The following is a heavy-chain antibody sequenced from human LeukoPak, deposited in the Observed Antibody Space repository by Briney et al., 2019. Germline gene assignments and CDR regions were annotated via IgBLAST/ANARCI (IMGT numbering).Heavy chain of an antibody. CDR1: GGSFSGYY. Sequence: SETLSLTCAVYGGSFSGYYWSWIRQPPGEGLEWIGEINHSGSTNYNPSLKSRVTISVDTSKNQFSLKLSSVTAADTAVYYCARVSSDFWSGYYTRLTQYYFDYWGQGTLVTVSS. J-gene: IGHJ4*02. D-gene: IGHD3-3*01. V-gene: IGHV4-34*01. CDR2: INHSGST. CDR3: ARVSSDFWSGYYTRLTQYYFDY.